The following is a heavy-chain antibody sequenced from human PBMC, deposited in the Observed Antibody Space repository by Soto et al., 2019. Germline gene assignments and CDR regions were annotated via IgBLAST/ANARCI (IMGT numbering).Heavy chain of an antibody. CDR1: GGSFGNYY. CDR2: IYYRGST. D-gene: IGHD2-21*01. J-gene: IGHJ6*02. Sequence: QVQLQESGPGLVKPSETLSLACTVSGGSFGNYYWSWLRQPPGKGLEWIGYIYYRGSTNYNPSLKSRATISIDTSKHQLALRLSSVTAAASAVYYCATGLFVPDNYFYYGVDVWGHGTAVTISS. CDR3: ATGLFVPDNYFYYGVDV. V-gene: IGHV4-59*01.